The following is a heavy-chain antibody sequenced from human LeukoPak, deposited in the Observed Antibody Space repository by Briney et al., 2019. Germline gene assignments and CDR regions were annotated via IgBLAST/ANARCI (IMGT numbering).Heavy chain of an antibody. V-gene: IGHV3-23*01. CDR3: MKLPTMIIVIDTDFEY. Sequence: GGSLRLSCVASGFTFRHYDMSWVRQAPGEGLEWVSSINTSGGSTYYADSLQGRFTISRDNSKNTLHLQMNNVRAEDTALYYCMKLPTMIIVIDTDFEYWGQGAQVTVSS. J-gene: IGHJ4*02. D-gene: IGHD2-21*01. CDR1: GFTFRHYD. CDR2: INTSGGST.